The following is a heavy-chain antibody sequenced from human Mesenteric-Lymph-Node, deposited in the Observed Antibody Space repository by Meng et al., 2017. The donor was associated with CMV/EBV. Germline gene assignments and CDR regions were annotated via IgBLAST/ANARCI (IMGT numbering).Heavy chain of an antibody. CDR2: IKQDGSEK. D-gene: IGHD3-3*01. J-gene: IGHJ6*02. CDR1: GFTFSSYW. V-gene: IGHV3-7*01. CDR3: ARDSDVLRFLEWSSSGMDV. Sequence: GESLKISCAASGFTFSSYWMSWVRQAPGKGLEWVANIKQDGSEKYYVDSVKGRFTISRDNAKNSLYLQMNSLRAEDTAVYYCARDSDVLRFLEWSSSGMDVWGQGTTVTVSS.